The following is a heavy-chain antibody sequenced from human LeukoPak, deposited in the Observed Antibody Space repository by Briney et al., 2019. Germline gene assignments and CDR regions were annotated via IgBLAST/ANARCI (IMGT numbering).Heavy chain of an antibody. CDR3: AREGGPYRPFDY. CDR2: VNLQGST. V-gene: IGHV4-4*02. J-gene: IGHJ4*02. CDR1: GGSITNTNY. Sequence: PSETLSLTCGVSGGSITNTNYWTWVRQPPGKGLEWIGEVNLQGSTNYNPSLMGRVAISVDTSENHISLQLTSVTAADTAVYYCAREGGPYRPFDYSGQGTLVTVSS.